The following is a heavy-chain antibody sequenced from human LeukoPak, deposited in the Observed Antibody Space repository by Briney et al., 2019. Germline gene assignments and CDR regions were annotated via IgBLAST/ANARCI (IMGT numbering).Heavy chain of an antibody. V-gene: IGHV3-48*03. J-gene: IGHJ4*02. CDR1: GFTFSSYE. CDR3: ARDDTVIHFDY. D-gene: IGHD3-16*02. CDR2: ISSSGSTI. Sequence: GGTLRLSCAASGFTFSSYEMNWVRQAPGKGLEWVSYISSSGSTIYYADSVKGRFTISRDNANNSLYLQMNSLRAEDTAVYYCARDDTVIHFDYWGQGTLVTVSS.